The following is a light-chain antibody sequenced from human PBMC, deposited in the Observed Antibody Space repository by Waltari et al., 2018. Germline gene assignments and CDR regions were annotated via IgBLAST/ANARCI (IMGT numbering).Light chain of an antibody. CDR3: GTWDSSLTAVV. Sequence: APGQRVTISCSGRRSNVEYNYVSWYRQLPGTAPNLLIYDNDKRPSGIPDRFSGSKSGTSATLGITGLQTGDEADYYCGTWDSSLTAVVFGGGTKLTVL. J-gene: IGLJ2*01. CDR1: RSNVEYNY. CDR2: DND. V-gene: IGLV1-51*01.